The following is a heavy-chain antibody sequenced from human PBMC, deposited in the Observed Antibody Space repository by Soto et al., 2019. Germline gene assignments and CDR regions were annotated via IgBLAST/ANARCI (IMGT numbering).Heavy chain of an antibody. J-gene: IGHJ4*02. CDR1: GGSLSGSY. CDR2: IHHSGST. D-gene: IGHD2-15*01. Sequence: QVQLQQWGAGLLKPSETLSLTCAVYGGSLSGSYWSWIRQPPGTGLEWIGEIHHSGSTYYNPSLKSRVTLSVDTSKNQFSLTLNSVTAADTAVYYCASPGYCSDGTCYPDYWGQGTLVTVSS. V-gene: IGHV4-34*01. CDR3: ASPGYCSDGTCYPDY.